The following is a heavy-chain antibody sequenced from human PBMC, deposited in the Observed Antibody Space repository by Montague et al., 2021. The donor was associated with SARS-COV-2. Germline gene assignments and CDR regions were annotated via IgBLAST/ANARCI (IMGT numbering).Heavy chain of an antibody. V-gene: IGHV4-61*01. CDR3: VREKYYFDDSGSK. J-gene: IGHJ4*02. CDR1: GVSISSGSYY. D-gene: IGHD3-22*01. Sequence: SETLSLTCSVSGVSISSGSYYWSWVRQPPGKGLEWIGYVCHTGSTNYNPSLKSRVTPSIDTSKNQFSLNLTSVTAADTAVYYCVREKYYFDDSGSKWGQGTLVTV. CDR2: VCHTGST.